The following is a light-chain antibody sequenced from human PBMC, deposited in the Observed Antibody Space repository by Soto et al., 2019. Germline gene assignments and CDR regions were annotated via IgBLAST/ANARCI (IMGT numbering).Light chain of an antibody. J-gene: IGLJ2*01. CDR1: SSDVGSNT. CDR2: SDN. V-gene: IGLV1-44*01. Sequence: QSVLTQPASASGTPGQRVTISCSGSSSDVGSNTVNWYHQLPGTAPKLLIYSDNQRPSGVPDRFSGSKSGTSASLAISGLQSEDEADYYCAACTDSLNGRVFGGGTKLTVL. CDR3: AACTDSLNGRV.